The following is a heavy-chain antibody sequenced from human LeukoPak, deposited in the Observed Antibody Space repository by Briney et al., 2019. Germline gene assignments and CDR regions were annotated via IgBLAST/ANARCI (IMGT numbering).Heavy chain of an antibody. D-gene: IGHD6-13*01. J-gene: IGHJ4*02. Sequence: PGGSLRLSCAAPGSTFDDYGMSWVRQAPGKGLEWVSGINWSGGSTGYADSVKGRFTISRDNAKNSLYLQMNSLRAEDTALYYCARLGIAAAGRPFDYWGQGTLVTVSS. V-gene: IGHV3-20*04. CDR1: GSTFDDYG. CDR3: ARLGIAAAGRPFDY. CDR2: INWSGGST.